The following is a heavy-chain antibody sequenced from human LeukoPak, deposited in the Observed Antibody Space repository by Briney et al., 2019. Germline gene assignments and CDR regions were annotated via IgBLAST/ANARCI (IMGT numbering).Heavy chain of an antibody. Sequence: SETLSLTCTVSGDSIRRGNYYWRWIRQAAGKGLEWIGRVNPSGSTNYNPSRKSRLIMSLDTSMNQFSLRLTSVTAADTAVYYCARVWYNSGWETIDYWGQGTLVTVSS. V-gene: IGHV4-61*02. J-gene: IGHJ4*02. CDR2: VNPSGST. D-gene: IGHD6-19*01. CDR1: GDSIRRGNYY. CDR3: ARVWYNSGWETIDY.